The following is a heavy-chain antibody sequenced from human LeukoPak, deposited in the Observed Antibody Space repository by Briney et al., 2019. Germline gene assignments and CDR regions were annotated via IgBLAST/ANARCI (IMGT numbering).Heavy chain of an antibody. CDR1: GSTFSSYW. CDR2: INSDGSST. Sequence: GGSLRLSCAASGSTFSSYWMHWVRQAPGKGLVWVSRINSDGSSTSYADSVKGRFTISRDNAKNTLYLQMNSLRAEDTAVYYCARDGTGYSSSWDLDYWGQGTLVTVSS. CDR3: ARDGTGYSSSWDLDY. V-gene: IGHV3-74*01. J-gene: IGHJ4*02. D-gene: IGHD6-13*01.